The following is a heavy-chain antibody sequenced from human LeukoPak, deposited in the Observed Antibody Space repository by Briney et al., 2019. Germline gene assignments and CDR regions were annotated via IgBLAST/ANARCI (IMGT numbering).Heavy chain of an antibody. V-gene: IGHV4-61*10. CDR3: ARDLSSGSYPYFDY. J-gene: IGHJ4*02. CDR2: IYYSGST. D-gene: IGHD3-10*02. Sequence: SETLSLTCTVSGDSISSGDYYWSWIRQPAGKGLEWIGYIYYSGSTNYNPSLKSRVTISVDTSKNQFSLKLSSVTAADTAVYYCARDLSSGSYPYFDYWGQGTLVTVSS. CDR1: GDSISSGDYY.